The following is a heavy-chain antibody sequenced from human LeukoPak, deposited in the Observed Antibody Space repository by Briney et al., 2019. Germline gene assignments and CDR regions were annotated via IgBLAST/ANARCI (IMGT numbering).Heavy chain of an antibody. CDR2: MYRSGST. V-gene: IGHV4-38-2*01. D-gene: IGHD2-2*01. CDR1: GFSIGTGYY. Sequence: SETLSLTCAVSGFSIGTGYYWGWIRQPPGKGLEWIGSMYRSGSTYYNPSPKSRMTISLDTSKNQFSLKLNSVTAADTALYYCVSQVVPAAIPDAFDIWGRGTMVSVSS. J-gene: IGHJ3*02. CDR3: VSQVVPAAIPDAFDI.